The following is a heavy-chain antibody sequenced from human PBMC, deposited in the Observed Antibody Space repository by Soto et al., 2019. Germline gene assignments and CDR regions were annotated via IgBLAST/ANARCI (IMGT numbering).Heavy chain of an antibody. CDR3: AREGVGGGRSGLVYDV. J-gene: IGHJ4*02. V-gene: IGHV4-61*01. Sequence: ASETLSLTCTVSGDSVSSGSYYWSWIRQPPGKGLEWLGYIYYSGDTHYNPSLNSRITLSVDTSKNQFSLRLSSVTAADTAVYYCAREGVGGGRSGLVYDVWGERKLVT. D-gene: IGHD2-15*01. CDR2: IYYSGDT. CDR1: GDSVSSGSYY.